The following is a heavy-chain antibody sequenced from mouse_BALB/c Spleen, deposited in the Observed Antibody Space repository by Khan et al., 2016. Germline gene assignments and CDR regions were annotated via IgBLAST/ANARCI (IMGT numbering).Heavy chain of an antibody. CDR2: INSNGGST. CDR1: GFTFSSYG. CDR3: ARMARTIN. Sequence: EVQLQESGGGLVQPGGSQKLSCAASGFTFSSYGMSWVRQTPDKRLELVATINSNGGSTYYPDSVKGRFTISRDNAKKTLYLQMSSLKSEDTAMYYCARMARTINWGQGTTLTVSS. V-gene: IGHV5-6-3*01. J-gene: IGHJ2*01.